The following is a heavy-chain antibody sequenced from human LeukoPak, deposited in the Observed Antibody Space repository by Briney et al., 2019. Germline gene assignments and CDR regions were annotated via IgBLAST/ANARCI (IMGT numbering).Heavy chain of an antibody. CDR1: GFTFDDYA. J-gene: IGHJ4*02. D-gene: IGHD4-17*01. Sequence: GGSLRLSCAASGFTFDDYAMHWVRQAPGKGLEWVSGISRNSGTIGYADSVKGRFTISRDNAKNSLYLQMNSLRAEDTALYYCTKAQGTTVTTGVFPGRGQGTLVTVSS. CDR2: ISRNSGTI. CDR3: TKAQGTTVTTGVFPG. V-gene: IGHV3-9*01.